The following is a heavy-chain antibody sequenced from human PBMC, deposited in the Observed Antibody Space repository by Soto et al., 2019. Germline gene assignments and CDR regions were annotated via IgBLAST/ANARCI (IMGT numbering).Heavy chain of an antibody. D-gene: IGHD3-9*01. CDR3: AKNVWGITIFGVMDV. V-gene: IGHV3-23*01. J-gene: IGHJ6*02. CDR1: GFTFSSYA. CDR2: ISGSGGST. Sequence: PGGSLRLSCAASGFTFSSYAMSWVRQAPGKGLEWVSAISGSGGSTYYADSVKGRFTISRDNSKNTLYLQMNSLRAEDTAVYYCAKNVWGITIFGVMDVWGQGTTVTVSS.